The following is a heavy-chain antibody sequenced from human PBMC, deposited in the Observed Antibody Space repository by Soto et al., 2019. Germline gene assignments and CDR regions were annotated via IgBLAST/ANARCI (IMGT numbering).Heavy chain of an antibody. Sequence: GASVKVSCKASGGAFSSYIISWVRQAPGQGLEWMGRIIPILGIANYAQKFQGRVTITADKSTSTAYMDLSSLRSEDTAVYYCARSTESSSWFDYWGQGTLVTVSS. CDR2: IIPILGIA. CDR3: ARSTESSSWFDY. D-gene: IGHD6-13*01. CDR1: GGAFSSYI. V-gene: IGHV1-69*02. J-gene: IGHJ4*02.